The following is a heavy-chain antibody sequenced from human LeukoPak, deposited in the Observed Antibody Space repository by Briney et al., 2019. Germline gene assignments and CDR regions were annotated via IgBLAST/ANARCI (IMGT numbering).Heavy chain of an antibody. D-gene: IGHD3-10*01. CDR2: INQDGSEK. CDR3: ARDRVNYFDY. CDR1: GFTFSTYW. V-gene: IGHV3-7*01. Sequence: GGSQRVSCAASGFTFSTYWMSWVRQAPGKGLEWVANINQDGSEKSYVDSVKGRFTISRDNAEKSLYLQMNSLRAEDTAVYYCARDRVNYFDYWGQGTLVTVSS. J-gene: IGHJ4*02.